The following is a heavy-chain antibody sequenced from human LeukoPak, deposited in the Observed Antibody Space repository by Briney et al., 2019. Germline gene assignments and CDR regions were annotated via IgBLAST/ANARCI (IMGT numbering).Heavy chain of an antibody. J-gene: IGHJ4*02. Sequence: SVKVSCKASGGTFSSYAISWVRPAPGQGLEWMXGIIPIFXTANXAXKFQGRVTITADESTSTAYMELSSLRSEDTAVYYCARAVRGYSYGSQGYWGQGTLVTVSS. CDR1: GGTFSSYA. V-gene: IGHV1-69*13. D-gene: IGHD5-18*01. CDR3: ARAVRGYSYGSQGY. CDR2: IIPIFXTA.